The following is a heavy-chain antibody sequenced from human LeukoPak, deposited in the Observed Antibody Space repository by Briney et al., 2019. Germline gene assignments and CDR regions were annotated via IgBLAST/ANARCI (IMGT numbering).Heavy chain of an antibody. D-gene: IGHD4-11*01. CDR2: INHSGST. CDR1: GGSFSGYY. Sequence: SETLSLTCAVYGGSFSGYYWGWIRQPPGKGLEWIGEINHSGSTNYNPSLKSRVTISVDTSKNQFSLKLSSVTAADTAVYYCATINDYTPAYYYYMDVWGKGTTVTVSS. J-gene: IGHJ6*03. V-gene: IGHV4-34*01. CDR3: ATINDYTPAYYYYMDV.